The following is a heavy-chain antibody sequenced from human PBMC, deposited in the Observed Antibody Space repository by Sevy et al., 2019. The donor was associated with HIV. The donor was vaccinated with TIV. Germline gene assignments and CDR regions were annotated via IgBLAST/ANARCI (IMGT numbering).Heavy chain of an antibody. CDR3: ARDHYSRAWYGGDFDY. D-gene: IGHD6-19*01. CDR1: GFTFGDFA. CDR2: IGTKAYGGTT. Sequence: GGSLRLSCRGSGFTFGDFAMTWFRQAPGKGLEWVGFIGTKAYGGTTEYAASARGKFSISREDSKSIAYLQMNSLKTEDTAVYYCARDHYSRAWYGGDFDYWGQGTLVTVSS. V-gene: IGHV3-49*03. J-gene: IGHJ4*02.